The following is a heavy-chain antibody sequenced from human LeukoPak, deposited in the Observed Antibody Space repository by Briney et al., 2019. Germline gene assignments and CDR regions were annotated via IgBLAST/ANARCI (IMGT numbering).Heavy chain of an antibody. J-gene: IGHJ4*02. CDR1: GGSISSYY. CDR3: ARDGLYYDSSGLLL. D-gene: IGHD3-22*01. V-gene: IGHV4-59*01. Sequence: SGTLSLTCTVSGGSISSYYWSWIRQPPGKGLEWIGYIYYSGSTNYNPSLKSRVTISVDTSKNQFSLKLSSVTAADTAVYYCARDGLYYDSSGLLLWGQGTLVTVSS. CDR2: IYYSGST.